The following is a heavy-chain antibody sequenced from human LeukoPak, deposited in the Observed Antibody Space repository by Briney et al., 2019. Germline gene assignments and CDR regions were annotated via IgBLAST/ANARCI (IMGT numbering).Heavy chain of an antibody. CDR1: GFTFSSYS. D-gene: IGHD5-18*01. J-gene: IGHJ4*02. CDR2: ISSSSSYI. V-gene: IGHV3-21*01. Sequence: GGPLRLSCAASGFTFSSYSMNWVRQAPGKGLEWVSSISSSSSYIYYADSVKGRFTISRDNAKNSLYLQMNSLRAEDTAVYYCARALTLYSYGQGYWGQGTLVTVSS. CDR3: ARALTLYSYGQGY.